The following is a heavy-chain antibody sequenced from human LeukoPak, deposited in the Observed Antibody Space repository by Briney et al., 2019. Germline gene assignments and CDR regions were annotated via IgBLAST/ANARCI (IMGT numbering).Heavy chain of an antibody. Sequence: SQTLSLTCTVSGGSISSGDYYWSSIRQPPGKGLEWIGYIYYSGSTYYNPSLKSRVTISVDTSKNQFSLKLSSVTAADTAVYYCARGTYYDFWAPFDYWGQGTLVTVSS. V-gene: IGHV4-30-4*08. J-gene: IGHJ4*02. CDR3: ARGTYYDFWAPFDY. CDR1: GGSISSGDYY. CDR2: IYYSGST. D-gene: IGHD3-3*01.